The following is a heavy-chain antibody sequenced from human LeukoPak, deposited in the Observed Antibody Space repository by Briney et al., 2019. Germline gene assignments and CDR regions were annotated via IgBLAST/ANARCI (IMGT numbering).Heavy chain of an antibody. Sequence: GRSLRLSCAASGFTFSSYGMHWVRQAPGKGLEWVAVIWYDGSNKYYADSVKGRFTISRDNSKNTLYLQMNSLRAEDTAVYYCARDHRGNFDYWGQGTLVTVSS. CDR3: ARDHRGNFDY. J-gene: IGHJ4*02. D-gene: IGHD3-10*01. V-gene: IGHV3-33*01. CDR2: IWYDGSNK. CDR1: GFTFSSYG.